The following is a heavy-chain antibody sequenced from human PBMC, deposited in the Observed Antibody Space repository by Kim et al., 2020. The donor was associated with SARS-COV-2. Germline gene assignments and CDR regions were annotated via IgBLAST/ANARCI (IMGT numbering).Heavy chain of an antibody. CDR2: INPSGGST. J-gene: IGHJ4*02. V-gene: IGHV1-46*01. D-gene: IGHD3-22*01. CDR3: AGEREVHYYDSSGYHMECDY. CDR1: GYTFTSYY. Sequence: ASVKVSCKASGYTFTSYYMHWVRQAPGQGLEWMGIINPSGGSTSYAQKFQGRVTMTRDTSTSTVYMELSSLRSEDTDVYYCAGEREVHYYDSSGYHMECDYWGQGTLVTVSS.